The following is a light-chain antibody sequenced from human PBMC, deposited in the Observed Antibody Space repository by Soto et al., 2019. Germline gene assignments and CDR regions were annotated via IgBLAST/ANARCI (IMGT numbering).Light chain of an antibody. CDR3: QQYNSFPGT. Sequence: DIQMTQSPSTLSASVGDRVTITCRASQSISTWLAWYQQKPGKAPNLLIYDASSLESGVTSRFSGSGSGTEFTLTISSLQPDDFATYYCQQYNSFPGTFGQGTKVEIK. CDR1: QSISTW. V-gene: IGKV1-5*01. CDR2: DAS. J-gene: IGKJ1*01.